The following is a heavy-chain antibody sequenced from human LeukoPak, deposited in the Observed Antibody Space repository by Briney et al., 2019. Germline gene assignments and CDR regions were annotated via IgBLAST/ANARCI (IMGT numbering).Heavy chain of an antibody. CDR3: ARGGYSSTWLYAFDI. CDR2: ISGTGSTI. D-gene: IGHD6-13*01. CDR1: RFTFSSYK. J-gene: IGHJ3*02. Sequence: GGSLRLSCAASRFTFSSYKMHWVRQAPGKGLEWVSYISGTGSTIFYADSVKGRFTISRDNAKNSLYLQMNSLRAEDTALYYCARGGYSSTWLYAFDIWGQGTMVTVSS. V-gene: IGHV3-48*03.